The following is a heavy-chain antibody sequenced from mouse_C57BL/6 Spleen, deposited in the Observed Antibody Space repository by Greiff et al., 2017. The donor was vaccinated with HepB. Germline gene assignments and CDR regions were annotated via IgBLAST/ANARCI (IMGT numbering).Heavy chain of an antibody. CDR1: GFPFNTYA. D-gene: IGHD2-3*01. Sequence: EVKLVESGGGLVQPKGSLKLSCAASGFPFNTYAMHWVRKAPGKGLEWVARRRSKSSNYATYYADSVKDRFTISRDDSQSMLYLQMNNLKTEDTAMYYCVREDGYCSAMDYWGQGTSVTVSS. CDR2: RRSKSSNYAT. CDR3: VREDGYCSAMDY. V-gene: IGHV10-3*01. J-gene: IGHJ4*01.